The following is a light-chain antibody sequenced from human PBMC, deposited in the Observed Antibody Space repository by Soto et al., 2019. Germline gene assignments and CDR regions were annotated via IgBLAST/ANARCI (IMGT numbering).Light chain of an antibody. CDR1: QGIRDN. CDR3: LQDYHYPRT. CDR2: AAS. V-gene: IGKV1-6*01. J-gene: IGKJ1*01. Sequence: AIQMTQSPSSLSASVGDRVTITCRASQGIRDNLGWYQQKPGTAHKVLIYAASSLQSGVPSRFRGSGSGTDFTLTISSLQPEDFATYYCLQDYHYPRTFGQGNRVEIK.